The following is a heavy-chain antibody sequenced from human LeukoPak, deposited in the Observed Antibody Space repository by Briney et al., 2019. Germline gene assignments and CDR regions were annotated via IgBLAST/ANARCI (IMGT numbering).Heavy chain of an antibody. J-gene: IGHJ4*02. Sequence: PSETLSLTCAVSGGSISINDYFWAWIRQSPGKGLEWIGSVSYRGDTYYNPSLQSRVTISVDTSKNQFSLKLSSVTAADTAVYYCARDRHWTNDWVFDYWGQGTPVTVSS. V-gene: IGHV4-39*07. CDR1: GGSISINDYF. CDR2: VSYRGDT. D-gene: IGHD3-16*01. CDR3: ARDRHWTNDWVFDY.